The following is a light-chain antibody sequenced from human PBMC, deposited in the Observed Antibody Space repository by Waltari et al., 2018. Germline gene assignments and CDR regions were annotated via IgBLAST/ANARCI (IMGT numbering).Light chain of an antibody. Sequence: SYVLTQPPSVSVAPGQTARITCGGPNIGSKNGHWYQQKPGQAPVVVVYDDSDRPSGIPERFSGSNAGNTATLTISKVEAGDEADYYCQVWDSSLDHRYVFGTGTKVTVL. CDR1: NIGSKN. CDR2: DDS. V-gene: IGLV3-21*02. J-gene: IGLJ1*01. CDR3: QVWDSSLDHRYV.